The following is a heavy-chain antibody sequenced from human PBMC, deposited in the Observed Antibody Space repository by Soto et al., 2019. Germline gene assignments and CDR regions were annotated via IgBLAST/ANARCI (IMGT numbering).Heavy chain of an antibody. D-gene: IGHD3-10*01. V-gene: IGHV4-39*01. J-gene: IGHJ6*02. CDR3: ARGRLSSGSYQNYYYYYYGMDV. CDR1: GGSFSSSSYY. CDR2: IYYSGST. Sequence: SETLSLTCTVSGGSFSSSSYYWGWIRQPPGKGLEWIGSIYYSGSTYYNPSLKSRVTMSVDPSKNQFSLRLSSVTAADTAVYYCARGRLSSGSYQNYYYYYYGMDVWGQGTTVTVSS.